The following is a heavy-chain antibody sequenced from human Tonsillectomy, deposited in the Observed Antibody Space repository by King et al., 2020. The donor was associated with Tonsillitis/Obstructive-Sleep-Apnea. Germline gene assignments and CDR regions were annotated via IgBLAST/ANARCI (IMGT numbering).Heavy chain of an antibody. V-gene: IGHV3-53*01. CDR3: ARDQDYGSGSYFHYYYYMDV. CDR2: IYSGGST. Sequence: VQLVESGGGLIQPGGSLRLSCAASGFTVSSNYISWVRQAPGKGLEWVSVIYSGGSTYYADSVKGRFTISRDNSKKTLYLQMNSLRAEDTAVYYCARDQDYGSGSYFHYYYYMDVWGKGTTVTVSS. J-gene: IGHJ6*03. D-gene: IGHD3-10*01. CDR1: GFTVSSNY.